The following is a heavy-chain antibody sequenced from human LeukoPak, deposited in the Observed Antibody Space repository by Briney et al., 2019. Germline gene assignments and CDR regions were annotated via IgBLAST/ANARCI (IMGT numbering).Heavy chain of an antibody. V-gene: IGHV3-7*01. J-gene: IGHJ4*02. CDR3: TRDRSRAEDD. CDR1: GLTFSGHW. CDR2: INQGGSDK. D-gene: IGHD1-14*01. Sequence: GGSLRLSCAASGLTFSGHWMSWVRLAPGKGLEWVANINQGGSDKYYVDSVKGRFTISRDNANNLLYLQMNSLRGEDTAVYYCTRDRSRAEDDWGQGTLVTVSS.